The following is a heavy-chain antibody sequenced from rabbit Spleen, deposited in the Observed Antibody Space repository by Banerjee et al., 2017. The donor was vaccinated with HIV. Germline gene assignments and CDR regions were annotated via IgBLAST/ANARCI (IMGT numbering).Heavy chain of an antibody. CDR3: ARDSGSGHYIDVLFNL. D-gene: IGHD1-1*01. J-gene: IGHJ4*01. CDR1: GFSFSVNYD. Sequence: LVESGGGLVQPGASLTLTCTASGFSFSVNYDMCWVRQAPGKGLEWIGCIYTGNGKIYYASWAKGRFTISKTSSTVDLKMTSLTVADTATYFCARDSGSGHYIDVLFNLWGQGTLVTVS. V-gene: IGHV1S40*01. CDR2: IYTGNGKI.